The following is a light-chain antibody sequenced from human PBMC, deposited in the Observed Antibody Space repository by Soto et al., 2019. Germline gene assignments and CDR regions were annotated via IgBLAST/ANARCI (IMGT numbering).Light chain of an antibody. CDR2: GAS. Sequence: EIVLTESPGTLSLSPGERATLSCRASQSVSSSYLAWYQQKPGQAPRLLIYGASSRATGIPVRFSGSGSGTDFTLTISSLQSEDFGVYFCQQYDNWPWTSGQGTKVDI. CDR3: QQYDNWPWT. J-gene: IGKJ1*01. V-gene: IGKV3-20*01. CDR1: QSVSSSY.